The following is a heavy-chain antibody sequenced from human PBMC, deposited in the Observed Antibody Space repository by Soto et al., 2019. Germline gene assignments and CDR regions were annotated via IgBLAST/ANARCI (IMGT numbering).Heavy chain of an antibody. CDR1: GFTFGDYA. D-gene: IGHD3-3*01. Sequence: GESLKISCTASGFTFGDYAMSWFRQAPGKGLEWVGFIRSKAYGGTTEYAASVKGRFTISRDDSKSIAYLQMNSLKTEDTAVYYCTRDRHYDFWSGYWADYWGQGTLVTVSS. V-gene: IGHV3-49*03. J-gene: IGHJ4*02. CDR2: IRSKAYGGTT. CDR3: TRDRHYDFWSGYWADY.